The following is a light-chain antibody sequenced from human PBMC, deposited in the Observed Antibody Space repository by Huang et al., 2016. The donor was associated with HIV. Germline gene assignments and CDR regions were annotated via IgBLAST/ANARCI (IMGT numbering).Light chain of an antibody. CDR1: QSISNH. J-gene: IGKJ4*01. Sequence: IVLTQSPATLSWYLGERVTLSCRASQSISNHLAWYQQRPGQAPRLLIYDASNRVAGFPARFSGSGSGTDFTLTISSLEPEDFALYYCQQHHSWLTFGGGPSWRSN. V-gene: IGKV3-11*01. CDR2: DAS. CDR3: QQHHSWLT.